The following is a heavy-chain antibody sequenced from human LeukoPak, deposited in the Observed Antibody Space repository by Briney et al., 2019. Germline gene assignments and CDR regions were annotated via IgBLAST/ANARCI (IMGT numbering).Heavy chain of an antibody. CDR3: ARDHTQYHSVHY. CDR2: ISAYNGNT. CDR1: GYTFTSFG. J-gene: IGHJ4*02. Sequence: ASVKVSCKAYGYTFTSFGISWVRQAPRQGLEWMGWISAYNGNTNYAQKLQGRVTMTTDTSTSTAYMELRSLRSDDTAVYYCARDHTQYHSVHYWGQGTLVTVSS. V-gene: IGHV1-18*01. D-gene: IGHD2-2*01.